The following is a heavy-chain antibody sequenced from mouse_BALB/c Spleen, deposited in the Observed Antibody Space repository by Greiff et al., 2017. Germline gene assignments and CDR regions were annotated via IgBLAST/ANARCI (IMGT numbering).Heavy chain of an antibody. D-gene: IGHD1-1*01. CDR2: ILPGSGST. CDR3: ARSNYGSSYGDY. V-gene: IGHV1-9*01. CDR1: GYTFSSYW. J-gene: IGHJ2*01. Sequence: QVHVKQSGAELMKPGASVKISCKATGYTFSSYWIEWVKQRPGHGLEWIGEILPGSGSTNYNEKFKGKATFTADTSSNTAYMQLSSLTSEDSAVYYCARSNYGSSYGDYWGQGTTLTVSS.